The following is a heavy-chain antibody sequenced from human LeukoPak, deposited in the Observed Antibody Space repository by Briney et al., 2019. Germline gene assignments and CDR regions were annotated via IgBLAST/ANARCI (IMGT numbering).Heavy chain of an antibody. D-gene: IGHD3-10*01. CDR2: IIPIFGTA. V-gene: IGHV1-69*13. J-gene: IGHJ4*02. CDR1: GGTFSSYA. Sequence: ASVKVSCKASGGTFSSYAISWVRQAPGQGLEWMGGIIPIFGTANYAQKFQGRVTITADESTSTAYMELSSLRSEDTAVYYCARKGAYNYYGSGSYVYWSQGTLVTVSS. CDR3: ARKGAYNYYGSGSYVY.